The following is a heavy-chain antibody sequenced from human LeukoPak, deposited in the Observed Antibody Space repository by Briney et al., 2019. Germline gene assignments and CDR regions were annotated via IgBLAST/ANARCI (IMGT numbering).Heavy chain of an antibody. V-gene: IGHV3-23*01. CDR1: GFTFSSYA. CDR3: ARDQVTMVRGVPVYYMDV. J-gene: IGHJ6*03. CDR2: ISGSGGSK. D-gene: IGHD3-10*01. Sequence: GGSLRLSCAASGFTFSSYAMSWVRQAPGKGLEWVSAISGSGGSKYYADSVKGRFTISRDNSKNTLYLQMNSLRAEDTAVYYCARDQVTMVRGVPVYYMDVWGKGTTVTVSS.